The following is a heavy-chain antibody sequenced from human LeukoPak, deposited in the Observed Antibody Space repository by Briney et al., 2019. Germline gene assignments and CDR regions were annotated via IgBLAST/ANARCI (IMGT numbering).Heavy chain of an antibody. CDR3: ARGSHYDSSGFTLFDL. CDR2: IYSGGST. CDR1: GFTVSSSY. D-gene: IGHD3-22*01. J-gene: IGHJ2*01. Sequence: GGSLRLSCAASGFTVSSSYMSWVRQAPGKGLEWVSVIYSGGSTYYADSVKGRFTISRDNSKNTLYLQMNSLRAEDTAVYYCARGSHYDSSGFTLFDLWGRCTLVTVSS. V-gene: IGHV3-66*01.